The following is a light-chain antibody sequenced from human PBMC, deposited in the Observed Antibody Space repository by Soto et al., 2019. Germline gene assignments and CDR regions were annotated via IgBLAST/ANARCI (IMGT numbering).Light chain of an antibody. Sequence: QSVLTQPASVSGSPGQSITISCTGTSSDVGGYNYVSWYQQHPGKAPKLMIYDVSNRPSGVSNRFSGSKSGNTASLTISGLQAGDEADYYCSSYTSSRGVFGTGTKLTVL. CDR1: SSDVGGYNY. J-gene: IGLJ1*01. V-gene: IGLV2-14*01. CDR3: SSYTSSRGV. CDR2: DVS.